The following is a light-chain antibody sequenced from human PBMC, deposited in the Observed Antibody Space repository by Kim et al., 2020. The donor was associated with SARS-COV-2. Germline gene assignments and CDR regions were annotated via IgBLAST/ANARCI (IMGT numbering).Light chain of an antibody. Sequence: AIQLTQSPSSLSTSVGDRVTITCRASQGISSALACYQQKPGKAPKLLIYDASSLESGVPSRFSGSGSGTDFTLTISSLQPEDFATYYCQQFKAYPLTFGGGTKLEI. CDR1: QGISSA. J-gene: IGKJ4*01. V-gene: IGKV1-13*01. CDR3: QQFKAYPLT. CDR2: DAS.